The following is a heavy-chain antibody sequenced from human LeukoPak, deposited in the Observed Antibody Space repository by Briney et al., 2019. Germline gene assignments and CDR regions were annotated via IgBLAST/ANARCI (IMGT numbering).Heavy chain of an antibody. CDR1: GFTFSSYG. CDR2: ISYDGSNK. J-gene: IGHJ4*02. CDR3: AKGLWAVAGMRGLSYFDY. Sequence: GGSLRLSCAASGFTFSSYGMHWVRQAPGKGLEWVAVISYDGSNKYYADSVKGRFTISRDNSKNTLYLQMNSLRAEDTAVYYCAKGLWAVAGMRGLSYFDYWGQGTLVTVSS. V-gene: IGHV3-30*18. D-gene: IGHD6-19*01.